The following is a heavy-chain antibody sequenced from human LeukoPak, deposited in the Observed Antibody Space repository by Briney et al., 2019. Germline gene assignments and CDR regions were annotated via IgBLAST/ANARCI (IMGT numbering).Heavy chain of an antibody. CDR2: IYYSGST. J-gene: IGHJ4*02. Sequence: PSETLSLTCTVSGVSISSGDYYWSWIRQPPGKGLEWIGYIYYSGSTYYNPSLKSRVTISVDTSKNQFSLKLSSVTAADTAVYYCAQYYYDSSGYYDPGDWGQGTLVTVSS. V-gene: IGHV4-30-4*01. CDR3: AQYYYDSSGYYDPGD. CDR1: GVSISSGDYY. D-gene: IGHD3-22*01.